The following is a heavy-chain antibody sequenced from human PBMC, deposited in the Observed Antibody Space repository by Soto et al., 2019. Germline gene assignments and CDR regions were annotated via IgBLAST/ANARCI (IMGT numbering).Heavy chain of an antibody. CDR3: AKDRGPYCSGGICYPPSWFDP. CDR2: ITGIDGRT. CDR1: VFTFGNYA. D-gene: IGHD2-15*01. Sequence: GSLRLSCVGSVFTFGNYAMSWVRQAPGKGLEWVSSITGIDGRTNYADSVKGRFTISRDNPKNTLYLQMNNLRAEDAAMFYCAKDRGPYCSGGICYPPSWFDPWGQGTQVTVSS. V-gene: IGHV3-23*01. J-gene: IGHJ5*02.